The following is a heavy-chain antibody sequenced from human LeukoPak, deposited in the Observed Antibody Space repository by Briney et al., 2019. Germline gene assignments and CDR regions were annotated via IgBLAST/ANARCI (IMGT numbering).Heavy chain of an antibody. J-gene: IGHJ4*02. CDR2: IYHSGST. CDR3: ASFRGSTGYGLFDY. CDR1: GYSISSGYY. D-gene: IGHD4-17*01. V-gene: IGHV4-38-2*02. Sequence: PSETLSLTCTVSGYSISSGYYWGWIRPPPGKGLEWIGSIYHSGSTYYNPSLKSRVTISVDTSKNQFSLKLSSVTAADTAVYYCASFRGSTGYGLFDYWGQGTLVTVSS.